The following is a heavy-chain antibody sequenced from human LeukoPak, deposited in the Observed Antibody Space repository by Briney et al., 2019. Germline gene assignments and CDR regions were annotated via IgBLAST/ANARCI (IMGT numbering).Heavy chain of an antibody. CDR1: GYTFTGYY. Sequence: HEASVKVSCKASGYTFTGYYMHWVRQAPGQGLEWMGWINPNSGGTNYAQKFQGRVTMTRDTSISTAYMELSRLRSDDTAVYYCARDEVAMTTVTKYYYYYGMDVWGQGTTVTVSS. J-gene: IGHJ6*02. D-gene: IGHD4-17*01. V-gene: IGHV1-2*02. CDR2: INPNSGGT. CDR3: ARDEVAMTTVTKYYYYYGMDV.